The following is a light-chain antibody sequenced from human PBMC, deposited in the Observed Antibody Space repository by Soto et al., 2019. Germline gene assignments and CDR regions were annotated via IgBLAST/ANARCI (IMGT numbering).Light chain of an antibody. CDR2: DAS. CDR1: QSSSSV. CDR3: QQRTNWAWT. Sequence: ETVLTQSPATLSLSPGERATLSCRASQSSSSVLAWYQQKPGQAPRLLIYDASNRATGIPARFSGSGSGTDVTLTISSLEPEDFAVYYCQQRTNWAWTFGQGTKVEIK. V-gene: IGKV3-11*01. J-gene: IGKJ1*01.